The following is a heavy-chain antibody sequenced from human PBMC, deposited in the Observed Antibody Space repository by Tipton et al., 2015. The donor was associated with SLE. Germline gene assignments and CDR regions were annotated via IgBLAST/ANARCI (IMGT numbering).Heavy chain of an antibody. CDR3: ARHDTNYGRNWFDP. V-gene: IGHV4-34*01. CDR1: GGAFSVYY. Sequence: TLSLTCAVYGGAFSVYYLGWSRQPPGKGLEWFGRITNNGNTYYIPSLQSRVTMSVDTSKNHFSLKLSSVTAADTAVYYCARHDTNYGRNWFDPWGQGTLVTVSS. J-gene: IGHJ5*02. D-gene: IGHD2-8*01. CDR2: ITNNGNT.